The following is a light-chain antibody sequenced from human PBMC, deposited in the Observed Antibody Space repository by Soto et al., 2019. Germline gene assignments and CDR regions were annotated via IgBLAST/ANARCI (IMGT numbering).Light chain of an antibody. CDR1: QSVSSTY. J-gene: IGKJ2*01. CDR2: GAS. V-gene: IGKV3-20*01. CDR3: QQYGTSLYT. Sequence: EIVLTQSPGILSLSPGERATLSCRASQSVSSTYLAWYQQKPGQAPRLLIYGASRRATGIADRFSGSGSGTYFTLTISSLEPEYFAVYYCQQYGTSLYTFGQGTQLEIK.